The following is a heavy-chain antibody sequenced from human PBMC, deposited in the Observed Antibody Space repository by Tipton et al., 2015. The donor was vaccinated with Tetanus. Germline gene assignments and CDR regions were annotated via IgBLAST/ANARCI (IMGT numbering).Heavy chain of an antibody. CDR2: ISYTGTT. Sequence: TLSLTCTVSGGSMNSYYWSWIRQPPGKGLDWIGYISYTGTTHYNPSLKSRVIISLDRSKNQFSLKLTSVTAADTAVYYCATVGLVTASVKYWGQGTLVTVSS. D-gene: IGHD2-21*02. V-gene: IGHV4-59*06. J-gene: IGHJ4*01. CDR1: GGSMNSYY. CDR3: ATVGLVTASVKY.